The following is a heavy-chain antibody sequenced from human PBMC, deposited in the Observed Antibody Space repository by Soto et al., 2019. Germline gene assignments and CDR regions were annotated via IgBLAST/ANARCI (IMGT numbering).Heavy chain of an antibody. J-gene: IGHJ3*02. Sequence: ASVKVSCKASGYTFTSYYIHWVRQAPGQGLEWMGIINPSGGSTSYAQKFQGRVTMTRDTSTSTVYMELSSLRSEDTAVYYCARACSGGSCDDDAFDIWGKGTMVT. CDR3: ARACSGGSCDDDAFDI. CDR1: GYTFTSYY. CDR2: INPSGGST. D-gene: IGHD2-15*01. V-gene: IGHV1-46*01.